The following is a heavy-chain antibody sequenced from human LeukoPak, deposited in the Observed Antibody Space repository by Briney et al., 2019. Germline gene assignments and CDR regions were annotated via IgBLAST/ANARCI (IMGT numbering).Heavy chain of an antibody. Sequence: PSETLSLTCTVSGGSISSYYWSWIRQPPGKGLEWIGNIYHSGSTYYNPSLKSRVTISVDTSKNQFSLKLSSVTAADTAVYYCARDSDHTAMVFKSFDYWGQGTLVTVSS. CDR1: GGSISSYY. V-gene: IGHV4-59*12. D-gene: IGHD5-18*01. CDR2: IYHSGST. J-gene: IGHJ4*02. CDR3: ARDSDHTAMVFKSFDY.